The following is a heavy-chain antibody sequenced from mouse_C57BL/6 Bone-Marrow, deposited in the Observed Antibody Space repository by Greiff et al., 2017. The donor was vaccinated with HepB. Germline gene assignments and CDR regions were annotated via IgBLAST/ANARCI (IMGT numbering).Heavy chain of an antibody. CDR3: ATRGSSPDY. V-gene: IGHV5-4*03. CDR1: GFTFSSYA. J-gene: IGHJ2*01. CDR2: ISDGGSYT. Sequence: EVKVVESGGGLVKPGGSLKLSCAASGFTFSSYAMSWVRQTPEKRLEWVATISDGGSYTYYPDNVKGRFTISRDNAKNNLYLQMSHLKSEDTAMYYCATRGSSPDYWGQGTTLTVSS. D-gene: IGHD1-1*01.